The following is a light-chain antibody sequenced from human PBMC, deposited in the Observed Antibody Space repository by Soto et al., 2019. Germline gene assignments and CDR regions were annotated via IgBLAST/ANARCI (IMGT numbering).Light chain of an antibody. V-gene: IGKV3-15*01. CDR1: QSVSSK. CDR2: GAS. CDR3: QQYNNWPGT. Sequence: EIVLTQSPGTLSVSLGERATLSCRASQSVSSKLAWYQQKPGQAPRLLFYGASTGATGIPARFSGSGSETEFTLSISSLQSEDFAVYYCQQYNNWPGTFGQGTKVEIK. J-gene: IGKJ1*01.